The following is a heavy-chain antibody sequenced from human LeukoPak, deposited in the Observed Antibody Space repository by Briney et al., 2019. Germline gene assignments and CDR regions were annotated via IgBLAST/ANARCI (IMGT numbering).Heavy chain of an antibody. CDR1: DGSINNYY. D-gene: IGHD5-18*01. J-gene: IGHJ4*01. V-gene: IGHV4-59*08. CDR3: ARGAALATDKYFDY. Sequence: SETLSLTCTVSDGSINNYYWTWIRQPPGKGLEWIGCIHYSGSTNYNPSLKSRVTISIGTSKKDFSLKLTSVTAADTAMYYCARGAALATDKYFDYWGHGTLVTVSS. CDR2: IHYSGST.